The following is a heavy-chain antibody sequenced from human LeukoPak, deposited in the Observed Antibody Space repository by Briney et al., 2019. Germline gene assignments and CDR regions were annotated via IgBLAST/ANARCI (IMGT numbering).Heavy chain of an antibody. V-gene: IGHV3-9*01. CDR1: GFTFDDYA. CDR3: AKDRYGDYLPYYFDY. Sequence: PGGSLRLSCAASGFTFDDYAMHWVRQAPGKGLKWVSGISWNSGSIGYADSVKGRFTISRDNAKNSLYLQMNSLRAEDTALYYCAKDRYGDYLPYYFDYWGQGTLVTVSS. D-gene: IGHD4-17*01. CDR2: ISWNSGSI. J-gene: IGHJ4*02.